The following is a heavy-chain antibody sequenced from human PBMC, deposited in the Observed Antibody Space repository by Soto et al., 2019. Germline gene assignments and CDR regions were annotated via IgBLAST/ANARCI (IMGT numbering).Heavy chain of an antibody. V-gene: IGHV1-3*01. CDR1: GYTFTDFA. CDR3: AREGDHPGYDYGLDY. Sequence: QVKLVQSGAEVRKPGASVKVSCQASGYTFTDFAIHWVRQAPGQGLEWMGWILGGTGNTKYSQKFQGRFTITRDTSTTTAYMELSSLTSGDTALYFCAREGDHPGYDYGLDYWGQGILVTVSS. CDR2: ILGGTGNT. D-gene: IGHD5-12*01. J-gene: IGHJ4*02.